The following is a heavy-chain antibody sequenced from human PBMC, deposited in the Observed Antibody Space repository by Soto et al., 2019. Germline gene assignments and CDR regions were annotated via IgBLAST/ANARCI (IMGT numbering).Heavy chain of an antibody. J-gene: IGHJ4*02. Sequence: PSETLSLTCTVSGGSISSGGYYWSWIRQHPGKGLEWIGYIYYSGSTYYNPSLKSRVTISVDTSKNQFSLKLSSVTAADTAVYYCARDQGGSYAYFDDWGQGTLVTVAS. CDR3: ARDQGGSYAYFDD. CDR2: IYYSGST. V-gene: IGHV4-31*03. D-gene: IGHD1-26*01. CDR1: GGSISSGGYY.